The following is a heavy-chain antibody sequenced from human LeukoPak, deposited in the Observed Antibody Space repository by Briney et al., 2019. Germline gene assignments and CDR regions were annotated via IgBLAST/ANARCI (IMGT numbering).Heavy chain of an antibody. CDR1: GGTFSSYA. V-gene: IGHV1-69*06. CDR3: ARSPGGSGSYLFDY. Sequence: GASVKVSCKASGGTFSSYAISWVRQAPGQGLEWMGGIIPIFGTANYAQKFQGRVTITADKSTSTAYMELSSLRSEDTAVYYCARSPGGSGSYLFDYWGQGTLVTVSS. J-gene: IGHJ4*02. D-gene: IGHD3-10*01. CDR2: IIPIFGTA.